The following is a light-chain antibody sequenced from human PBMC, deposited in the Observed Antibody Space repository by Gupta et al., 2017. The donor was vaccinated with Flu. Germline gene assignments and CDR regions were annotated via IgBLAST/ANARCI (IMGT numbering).Light chain of an antibody. CDR1: SSDVGGYNY. Sequence: SVTISCAGVSSDVGGYNYVSWYQQHPGKAPKLIIYEVSKRPSGVPGRFSGSKSDNTASLTVSGLQTEDEAVYYCSSYAGSNNWVFGGGTKLTVL. CDR3: SSYAGSNNWV. CDR2: EVS. J-gene: IGLJ3*02. V-gene: IGLV2-8*01.